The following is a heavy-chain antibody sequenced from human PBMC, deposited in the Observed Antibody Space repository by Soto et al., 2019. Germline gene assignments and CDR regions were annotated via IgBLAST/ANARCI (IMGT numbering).Heavy chain of an antibody. J-gene: IGHJ6*02. CDR1: GGTFRNSA. Sequence: QVQLEQSGAEVKKPGSSVKVSCKASGGTFRNSAISWVRQAPGQGLEWMGGIMPIFRTPDYAQKFHGRVTITADESTRTAYMELSGLRSDDTAVYFCARDNDRPQLGGNYYYILDVWGHGTTVTVSS. V-gene: IGHV1-69*12. CDR3: ARDNDRPQLGGNYYYILDV. CDR2: IMPIFRTP. D-gene: IGHD1-1*01.